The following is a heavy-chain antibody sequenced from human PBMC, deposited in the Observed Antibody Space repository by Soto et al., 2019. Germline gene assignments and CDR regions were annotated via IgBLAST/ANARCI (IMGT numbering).Heavy chain of an antibody. Sequence: PSETLSLTCTVSGGSISSSSYYWGWIRQPPGKGLEWIGSIYYSGSTYYNPSPKSRVTISVDTSKNQFSLKLSSVTAADTAVYYCATHTGVPGYSYGYNWFDPWGQGTLVTVSS. V-gene: IGHV4-39*01. D-gene: IGHD5-18*01. CDR3: ATHTGVPGYSYGYNWFDP. CDR2: IYYSGST. J-gene: IGHJ5*02. CDR1: GGSISSSSYY.